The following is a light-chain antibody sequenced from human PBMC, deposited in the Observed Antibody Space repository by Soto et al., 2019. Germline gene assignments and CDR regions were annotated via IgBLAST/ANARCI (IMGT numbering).Light chain of an antibody. J-gene: IGKJ1*01. CDR1: QTISSW. CDR2: KAS. Sequence: DIQMTQSPSTLSGSVGDRVTITCRASQTISSWLAWYQQKPGKAPKLLIYKASTLKSGVPSRFRGSGSGTEFTLTISSLQPDDFATYYCKHYNSYAEAFGPGTKV. V-gene: IGKV1-5*03. CDR3: KHYNSYAEA.